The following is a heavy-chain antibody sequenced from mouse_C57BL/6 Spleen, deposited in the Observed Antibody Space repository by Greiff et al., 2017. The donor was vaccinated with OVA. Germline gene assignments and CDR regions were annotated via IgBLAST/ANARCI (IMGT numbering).Heavy chain of an antibody. D-gene: IGHD2-4*01. Sequence: EVQLQESEGGLVQPGSSMKLSCTASGFTFSDYYMAWVRQVPEKGLEWVANINYDGSSIYYLDSLKSRFIISRDNAKNILYLQMSSLKSEDTATYYCARPYHDYDGVYYAMDYWGQGTSVTVSS. CDR2: INYDGSSI. CDR1: GFTFSDYY. CDR3: ARPYHDYDGVYYAMDY. J-gene: IGHJ4*01. V-gene: IGHV5-16*01.